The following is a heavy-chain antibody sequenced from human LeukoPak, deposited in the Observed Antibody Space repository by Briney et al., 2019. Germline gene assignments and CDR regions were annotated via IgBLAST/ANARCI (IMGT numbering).Heavy chain of an antibody. CDR1: GYTFTGYY. V-gene: IGHV1-2*02. J-gene: IGHJ5*02. D-gene: IGHD6-19*01. CDR3: AGQVAGTNWFDP. Sequence: ASVKVSCKASGYTFTGYYMHWVRQAPGQGLEWMGWINPNSGGTNYAQKFQGRVTMIRDTSISTAYMELSRLRSDDTAVYYCAGQVAGTNWFDPWGQGTLVTVSS. CDR2: INPNSGGT.